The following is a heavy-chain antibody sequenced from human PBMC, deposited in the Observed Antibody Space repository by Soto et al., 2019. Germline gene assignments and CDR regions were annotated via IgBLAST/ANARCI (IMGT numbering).Heavy chain of an antibody. CDR3: TRDLDSAQLFDY. CDR2: IRSKAYGGTT. V-gene: IGHV3-49*04. CDR1: GFTFSNAW. D-gene: IGHD6-13*01. Sequence: LRLSCAASGFTFSNAWINWVRQDPGKGLEWVGFIRSKAYGGTTEYAASVKGRFTISRDDSKSIAYLQMNSLKTEDTAVYYCTRDLDSAQLFDYWGQGTLVTVSS. J-gene: IGHJ4*02.